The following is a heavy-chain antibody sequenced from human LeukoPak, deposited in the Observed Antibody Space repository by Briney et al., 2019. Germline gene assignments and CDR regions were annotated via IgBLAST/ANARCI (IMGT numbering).Heavy chain of an antibody. J-gene: IGHJ5*02. Sequence: ASVKVSCKASGYTFTNYYIHWVRRAPGQGLEWMGWINCNSGDTLYAQKFQGRVTMTRDTSITTPYLDVSSLRYDDTAVYYCAKGDSFDPWGEGTLVTVSS. V-gene: IGHV1-2*02. CDR1: GYTFTNYY. CDR3: AKGDSFDP. CDR2: INCNSGDT.